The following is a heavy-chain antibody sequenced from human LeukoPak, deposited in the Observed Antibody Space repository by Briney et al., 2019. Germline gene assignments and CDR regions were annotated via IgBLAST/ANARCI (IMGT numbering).Heavy chain of an antibody. V-gene: IGHV4-31*03. CDR1: GGSISSGGYY. CDR2: IYYSGST. CDR3: ARRVPAVTFDY. D-gene: IGHD2-2*01. Sequence: SETLSLTCTVSGGSISSGGYYWSWIRQHPGKGLEWIGYIYYSGSTYYNPSLKSRVTISVDTSKNQFSLKLSSVTAADTAVYYCARRVPAVTFDYWGQGTLVTVSS. J-gene: IGHJ4*02.